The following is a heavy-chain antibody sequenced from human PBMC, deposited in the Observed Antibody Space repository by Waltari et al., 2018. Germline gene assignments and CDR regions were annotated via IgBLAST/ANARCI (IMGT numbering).Heavy chain of an antibody. CDR3: ARDDGGYYGSGRSYYFDY. CDR1: GGTFSSYA. CDR2: IIPILGIA. J-gene: IGHJ4*02. Sequence: QVQLVQSGAEVKKPGSSVKVSCKASGGTFSSYAISWVRPAPGPGLEWMGRIIPILGIANYAQKFQGRVTITADESTSTAYMELSSLRSEDTAVYYCARDDGGYYGSGRSYYFDYWGQGTLVTVSS. D-gene: IGHD3-10*01. V-gene: IGHV1-69*04.